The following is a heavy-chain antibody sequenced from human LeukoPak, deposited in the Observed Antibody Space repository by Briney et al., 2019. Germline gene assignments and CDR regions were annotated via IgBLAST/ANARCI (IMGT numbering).Heavy chain of an antibody. D-gene: IGHD2-21*02. Sequence: ASVKVSCKVSGYTLTELSMHWVRQAPGKGLEWMGGFDPEDGETIYAQKFQGRVTMTEDTFTDTAYMELSSLRSEDTAVYYCATEDGDEGAFDIWGQGTMVTVSS. CDR2: FDPEDGET. V-gene: IGHV1-24*01. J-gene: IGHJ3*02. CDR1: GYTLTELS. CDR3: ATEDGDEGAFDI.